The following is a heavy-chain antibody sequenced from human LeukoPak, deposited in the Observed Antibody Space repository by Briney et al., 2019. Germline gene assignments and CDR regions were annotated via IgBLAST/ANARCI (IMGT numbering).Heavy chain of an antibody. Sequence: PSETLSLTCTVSGGSMSSYYWSWIRQTPGKGLEWIGYVYYSGSTNYNPSLKSRVTISVDTSKNQFSLKLRSVTAADTAVYYCARIFQYFDWSSGGYYYYMDVWGKGTTVTISS. CDR2: VYYSGST. D-gene: IGHD3-9*01. CDR1: GGSMSSYY. V-gene: IGHV4-59*01. CDR3: ARIFQYFDWSSGGYYYYMDV. J-gene: IGHJ6*03.